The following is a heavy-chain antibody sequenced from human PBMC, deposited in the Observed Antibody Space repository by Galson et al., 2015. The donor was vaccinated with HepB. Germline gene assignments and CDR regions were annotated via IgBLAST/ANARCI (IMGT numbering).Heavy chain of an antibody. CDR3: ATLGELSF. D-gene: IGHD3-16*02. J-gene: IGHJ4*02. Sequence: SVKVSCKASGYTFTYYAIHWVRQAPGQRLEWMGWISAGSGKTKYSQKFQGRVTITRDTSASTANMELNSLRSEDTAVYYCATLGELSFWGQGTLVTVSS. CDR1: GYTFTYYA. CDR2: ISAGSGKT. V-gene: IGHV1-3*01.